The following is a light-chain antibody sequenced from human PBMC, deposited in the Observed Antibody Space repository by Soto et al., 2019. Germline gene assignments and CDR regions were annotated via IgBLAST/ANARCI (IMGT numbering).Light chain of an antibody. V-gene: IGLV1-44*01. CDR2: SNN. J-gene: IGLJ2*01. CDR3: ATWDDSRNGVL. Sequence: QSVLTQPPSASGTPGQRVTISCSGSSSNIGRNVVNWYQQLPGTAPKLLIYSNNQRPSGVPDRFSGSKSGPSASLAISGLQSDDEADYYCATWDDSRNGVLFGGGTKLTVL. CDR1: SSNIGRNV.